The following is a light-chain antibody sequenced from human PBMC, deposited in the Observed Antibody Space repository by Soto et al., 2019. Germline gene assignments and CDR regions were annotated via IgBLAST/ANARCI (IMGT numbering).Light chain of an antibody. CDR3: LQYNSYSRGT. V-gene: IGKV1-5*03. CDR2: TAS. J-gene: IGKJ1*01. Sequence: DIQMTQSPSTLSASVGDRVTITCRASQDIDNWLAWYQQKPGKVPRLLIYTASTLESRVPSRFSGSGTGTEFILTISSLQPDDFATYYCLQYNSYSRGTFGQGTQVDIK. CDR1: QDIDNW.